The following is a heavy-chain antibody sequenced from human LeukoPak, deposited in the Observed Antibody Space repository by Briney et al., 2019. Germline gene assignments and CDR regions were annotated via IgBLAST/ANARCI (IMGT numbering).Heavy chain of an antibody. D-gene: IGHD1-26*01. CDR1: GFTFSIYG. V-gene: IGHV3-30*18. J-gene: IGHJ6*02. CDR3: AKDTFIVGATHGSSGMDV. Sequence: GGSLRLSCAASGFTFSIYGMHWVRQAPGKGLEWVAVISYDGTNKYYADSVKGRFTISRDNSKNTLFLQMNSPRAEDTAVYYCAKDTFIVGATHGSSGMDVWGQGTTVTVSS. CDR2: ISYDGTNK.